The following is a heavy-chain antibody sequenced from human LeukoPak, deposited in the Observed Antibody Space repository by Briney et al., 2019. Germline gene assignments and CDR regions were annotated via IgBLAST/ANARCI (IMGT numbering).Heavy chain of an antibody. Sequence: GRSLRLSCAASGFTFSDYAMHWVRQAPGKGLEWVASISYDGSKEYYADSVKGRFTTSRDSSKNTLYLQLNSLTTEDTAVFYCARRIGRFYGMDVWGQGTTVTVSS. CDR2: ISYDGSKE. J-gene: IGHJ6*02. CDR3: ARRIGRFYGMDV. D-gene: IGHD3-16*01. V-gene: IGHV3-30-3*01. CDR1: GFTFSDYA.